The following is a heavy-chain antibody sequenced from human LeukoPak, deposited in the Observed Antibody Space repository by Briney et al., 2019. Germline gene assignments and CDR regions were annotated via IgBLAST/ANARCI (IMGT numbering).Heavy chain of an antibody. J-gene: IGHJ6*02. V-gene: IGHV3-23*01. Sequence: GGSLRLSCAASGFTFSSYAMSWVRQALGKGLEWVSAISGSGGSTYYADSVKGRFTISRDNSKNTLYLQMNSLRAEDTAVYYCAKDEQYSSGSNYYYYGMDVWGQGTTVTVSS. CDR3: AKDEQYSSGSNYYYYGMDV. D-gene: IGHD6-19*01. CDR2: ISGSGGST. CDR1: GFTFSSYA.